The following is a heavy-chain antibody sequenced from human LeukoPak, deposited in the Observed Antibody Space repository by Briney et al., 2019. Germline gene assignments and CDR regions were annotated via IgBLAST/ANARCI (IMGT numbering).Heavy chain of an antibody. V-gene: IGHV4-34*01. D-gene: IGHD3-9*01. CDR1: GGSFSGYY. CDR3: ATTGYYNGDY. J-gene: IGHJ4*02. Sequence: SETLSLTCAVYGGSFSGYYWSWIRQPPGKGLEWIGSIYYSGSTYYNPSLKSRVTISVDTSKNQFSLKLSSVTAADTAVYYCATTGYYNGDYWGQGTLVTVSS. CDR2: IYYSGST.